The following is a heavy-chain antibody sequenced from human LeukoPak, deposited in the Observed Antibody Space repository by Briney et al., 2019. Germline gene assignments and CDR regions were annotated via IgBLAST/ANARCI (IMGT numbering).Heavy chain of an antibody. CDR3: ARLGDVIVGATMDY. CDR1: GGSISSSSYY. J-gene: IGHJ4*02. D-gene: IGHD1-26*01. Sequence: SETLSLTCTVSGGSISSSSYYWGWIRQPPGKGLEWIGSIYYSGSTYYNPSFKSRVTISVDTSKNQFSLKLSSVTAADTAVYYCARLGDVIVGATMDYWGQGTLVTVSS. CDR2: IYYSGST. V-gene: IGHV4-39*01.